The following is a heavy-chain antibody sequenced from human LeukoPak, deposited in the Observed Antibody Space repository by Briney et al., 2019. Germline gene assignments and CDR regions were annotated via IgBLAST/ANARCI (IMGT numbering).Heavy chain of an antibody. D-gene: IGHD3-10*01. CDR1: GGSISSYY. V-gene: IGHV4-59*01. Sequence: SETLSLTCTVSGGSISSYYWSWIRQPPGKGLEWIGYIYYSGSTNYNPSLKSRVTISVDTSKTQFSLKLSSVTAADTAVYFCARGGPHWYFYLWGRGTLVTVSS. J-gene: IGHJ2*01. CDR3: ARGGPHWYFYL. CDR2: IYYSGST.